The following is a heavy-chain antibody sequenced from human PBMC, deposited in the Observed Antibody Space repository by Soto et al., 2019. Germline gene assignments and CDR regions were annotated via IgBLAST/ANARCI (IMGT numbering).Heavy chain of an antibody. V-gene: IGHV4-34*01. CDR3: ARGREIFGAVTPFEY. CDR2: INHTGST. CDR1: GATVWGYY. D-gene: IGHD3-3*01. J-gene: IGHJ4*02. Sequence: SETLDLTCAVYGATVWGYYWTWIRQPPGKGLEWIGEINHTGSTKYNPSLKSRVTISLDTSKNQFSLSLRSVTAADTAVYYCARGREIFGAVTPFEYWGQGTQVTVSS.